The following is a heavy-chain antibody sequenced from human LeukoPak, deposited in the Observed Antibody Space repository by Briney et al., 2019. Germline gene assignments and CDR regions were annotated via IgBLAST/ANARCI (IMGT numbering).Heavy chain of an antibody. CDR1: GGSISSGGYY. Sequence: SQTLSLTSTVSGGSISSGGYYWSWIRQHPGKGLEWIGYIYYSGSTYYNPSLKSRVTISVDTSKNQFSLKLSSVTAADTAVYYCARLGGPHYYYYGMDVWGQGTTVTVSS. V-gene: IGHV4-31*03. CDR2: IYYSGST. J-gene: IGHJ6*02. CDR3: ARLGGPHYYYYGMDV.